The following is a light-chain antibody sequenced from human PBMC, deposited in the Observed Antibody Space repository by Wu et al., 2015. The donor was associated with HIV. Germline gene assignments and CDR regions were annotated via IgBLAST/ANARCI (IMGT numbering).Light chain of an antibody. CDR2: GVS. Sequence: EIVLTQSPGTLSLSPGERATLSCTASQSVTSSFLAWYQLKPGQAPRLLIFGVSNRATGIPDRFSGSGSGTDFSLTISRLEPEDFAVYYCQQYGNSPLTFGGGTKVEI. CDR3: QQYGNSPLT. CDR1: QSVTSSF. V-gene: IGKV3-20*01. J-gene: IGKJ4*01.